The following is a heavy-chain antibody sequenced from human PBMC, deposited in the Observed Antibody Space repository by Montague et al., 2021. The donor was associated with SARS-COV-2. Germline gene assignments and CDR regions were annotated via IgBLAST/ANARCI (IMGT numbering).Heavy chain of an antibody. CDR3: ARGRGIQLWFNYYYYTDV. CDR2: INHGGST. J-gene: IGHJ6*03. CDR1: GGSFSGNY. D-gene: IGHD5-18*01. V-gene: IGHV4-34*01. Sequence: SETLSLTCAVYGGSFSGNYWNWIRQPPGKGLEWIGEINHGGSTSYNPSLKSRLTISADTSKNQFSLKLSSVTAADTAVYYCARGRGIQLWFNYYYYTDVWGKGTTVTVSS.